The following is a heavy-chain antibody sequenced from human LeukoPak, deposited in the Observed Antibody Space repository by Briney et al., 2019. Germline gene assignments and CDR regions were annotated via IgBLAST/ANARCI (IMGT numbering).Heavy chain of an antibody. CDR2: IYSNGST. CDR3: ARDRQEQHEVGSGNQLYNWFDS. J-gene: IGHJ5*01. CDR1: EFTVSGNY. D-gene: IGHD1-26*01. Sequence: GGSLRLSCTASEFTVSGNYMSWVRQAPGNGLQWVSIIYSNGSTYYADSVKGRFTISRDNSKNILYLQMNSLRAEDTAVYYCARDRQEQHEVGSGNQLYNWFDSWGQGTLVSVSS. V-gene: IGHV3-53*01.